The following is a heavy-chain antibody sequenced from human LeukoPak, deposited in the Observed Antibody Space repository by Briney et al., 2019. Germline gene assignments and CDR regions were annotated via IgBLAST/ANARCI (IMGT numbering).Heavy chain of an antibody. CDR3: ARDYSSSSSFNYYYYYYGMDV. V-gene: IGHV3-48*04. CDR1: GFTFSSYS. CDR2: ISSSSSTI. J-gene: IGHJ6*02. Sequence: GGSLRLSCAASGFTFSSYSMNWVRQAPGEGLEWVSYISSSSSTIYYADSVKGRFTISRDNAKNSLYLQMNSLRAEDTAVYYCARDYSSSSSFNYYYYYYGMDVWGQGTTVTVSS. D-gene: IGHD6-13*01.